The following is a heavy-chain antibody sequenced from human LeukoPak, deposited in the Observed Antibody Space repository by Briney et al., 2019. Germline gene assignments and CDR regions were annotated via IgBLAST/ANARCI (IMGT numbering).Heavy chain of an antibody. CDR3: ARVMVRGVIGRDY. V-gene: IGHV3-66*01. Sequence: GGSLRLSCAASGFTVSSNYMSWVRQAPGKGLEWVSVIYSGGSTYYADSVKGRFTISRDNSKNTLYLQMNSLRAEDTAVYYCARVMVRGVIGRDYWGQGTLVTVSS. CDR1: GFTVSSNY. J-gene: IGHJ4*02. D-gene: IGHD3-10*01. CDR2: IYSGGST.